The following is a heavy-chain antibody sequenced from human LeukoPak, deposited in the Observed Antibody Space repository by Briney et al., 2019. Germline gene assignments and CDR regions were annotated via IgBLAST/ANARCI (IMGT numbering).Heavy chain of an antibody. CDR2: ISAYNGNT. CDR1: GYTFTSYG. J-gene: IGHJ4*02. Sequence: ASVKVSCKASGYTFTSYGISWVRQAPGQGLEWMGWISAYNGNTNYAQKLQGRVTMTTDTSTSTAYMELRSLRSDDTAVYYCAREEGDYYGPGSLDYWGQGTLVTVSS. D-gene: IGHD3-10*01. V-gene: IGHV1-18*01. CDR3: AREEGDYYGPGSLDY.